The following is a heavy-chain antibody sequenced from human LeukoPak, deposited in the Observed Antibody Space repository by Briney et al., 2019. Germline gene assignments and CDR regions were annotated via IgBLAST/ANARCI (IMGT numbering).Heavy chain of an antibody. CDR1: GYTFTGYY. V-gene: IGHV1-2*02. D-gene: IGHD3-22*01. CDR2: INPNSSGT. Sequence: ASVKVSCKASGYTFTGYYMHWVRQAPGQGLEWMGWINPNSSGTNYAQKFQGRVTMTRDTSISTAYMELSRLRSDDTAVYYCARGSRRYYDSSGYYYGYWGQGTLVTVSS. J-gene: IGHJ4*02. CDR3: ARGSRRYYDSSGYYYGY.